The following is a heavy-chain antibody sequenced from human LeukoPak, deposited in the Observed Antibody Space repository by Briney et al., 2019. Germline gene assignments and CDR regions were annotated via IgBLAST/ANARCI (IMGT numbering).Heavy chain of an antibody. Sequence: ASVKVSCKASGYTFTGYYMHWVRQAPGQGLEWMGWINPNSGGTNYAQKFQGRVTMTRDTSISTAYMELSRLRSDDTAVYYCARPGDGWELLEFDYWGQGILVTVSS. CDR1: GYTFTGYY. CDR3: ARPGDGWELLEFDY. V-gene: IGHV1-2*02. J-gene: IGHJ4*02. D-gene: IGHD1-26*01. CDR2: INPNSGGT.